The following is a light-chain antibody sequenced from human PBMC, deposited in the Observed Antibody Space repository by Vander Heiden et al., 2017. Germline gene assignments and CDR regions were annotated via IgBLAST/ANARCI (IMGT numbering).Light chain of an antibody. CDR1: HIGSKS. CDR3: QVWDSSSDHVL. J-gene: IGLJ2*01. V-gene: IGLV3-21*02. CDR2: DDS. Sequence: SYVLTQPPSVSVAPGQTARITCGGNHIGSKSVHWYQQKPGQAPGLVVYDDSGRRSGIPERFSGSNSGNTATMTISRVEAGDEADYYCQVWDSSSDHVLFGGGTKLTVL.